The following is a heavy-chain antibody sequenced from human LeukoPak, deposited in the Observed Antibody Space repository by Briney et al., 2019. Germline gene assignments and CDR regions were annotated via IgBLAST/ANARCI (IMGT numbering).Heavy chain of an antibody. CDR1: GFTFSSSA. CDR3: AKRGYGSGIFLYYFDY. D-gene: IGHD3-10*01. J-gene: IGHJ4*02. Sequence: ETGGSLGLSCAASGFTFSSSAMNWVRQAPGKGLEWVSGISGSGGSTYYADSVKGRFTISRDNSKNTLYLQMNSLRAEDTALYYCAKRGYGSGIFLYYFDYWGQGTLVTVSS. V-gene: IGHV3-23*01. CDR2: ISGSGGST.